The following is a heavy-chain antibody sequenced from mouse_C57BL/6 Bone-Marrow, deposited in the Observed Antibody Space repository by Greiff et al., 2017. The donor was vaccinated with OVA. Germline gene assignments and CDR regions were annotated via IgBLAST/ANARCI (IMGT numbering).Heavy chain of an antibody. J-gene: IGHJ2*01. Sequence: VQLQQSGAELVRPGASVKLSCKASGYTFTDYYINWVKQRPGQGLEWIARIYPGSGNTYYNEKFKGKATLTAEKSSSTAYMQLSSLKSEDSAVYFCARSVITTVVAPFFDYWGQGTTLTVSS. CDR3: ARSVITTVVAPFFDY. CDR2: IYPGSGNT. V-gene: IGHV1-76*01. CDR1: GYTFTDYY. D-gene: IGHD1-1*01.